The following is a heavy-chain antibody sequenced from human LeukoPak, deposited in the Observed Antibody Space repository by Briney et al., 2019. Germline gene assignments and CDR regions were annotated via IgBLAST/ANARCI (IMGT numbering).Heavy chain of an antibody. J-gene: IGHJ4*02. V-gene: IGHV3-21*01. D-gene: IGHD6-19*01. CDR3: ARGDNSSGWYPRYFDY. CDR1: GFTFSSYS. CDR2: ISSSSSYI. Sequence: GGSLRLSCAASGFTFSSYSMNWVRQAPGKRLEWVSSISSSSSYIYYADSVKGRFTISRDNAKNSLYLQMNSLRAEDTAVYYCARGDNSSGWYPRYFDYWGQGTLVTVSS.